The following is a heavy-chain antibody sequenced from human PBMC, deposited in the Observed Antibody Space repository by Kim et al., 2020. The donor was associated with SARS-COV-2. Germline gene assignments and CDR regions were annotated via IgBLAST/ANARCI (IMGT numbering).Heavy chain of an antibody. Sequence: GGSLRLSCVGSGFTFSDHYIDWVRQAPGKGLEWFGRSRHKARSYSTEYAASVKGRFPISRDDSKNSVYLQMNSLKPEDTAVYYCGRVLVAATVMDVWGQGTTVTVSS. CDR2: SRHKARSYST. D-gene: IGHD1-26*01. V-gene: IGHV3-72*01. CDR1: GFTFSDHY. CDR3: GRVLVAATVMDV. J-gene: IGHJ6*02.